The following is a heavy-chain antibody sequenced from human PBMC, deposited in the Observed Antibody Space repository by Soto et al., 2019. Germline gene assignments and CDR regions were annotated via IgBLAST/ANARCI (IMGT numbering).Heavy chain of an antibody. CDR2: VSAYNGNT. CDR1: GDTFTSYD. CDR3: ARVCGGDCHHGMDV. Sequence: ASVKVSCKASGDTFTSYDFSWVRQAPGEGLEWMGWVSAYNGNTNYAQKLQDRFTMTTDTSTSTVYMELRSLRSDDTAVYYCARVCGGDCHHGMDVWGQGTTVTVSS. D-gene: IGHD2-21*02. V-gene: IGHV1-18*01. J-gene: IGHJ6*01.